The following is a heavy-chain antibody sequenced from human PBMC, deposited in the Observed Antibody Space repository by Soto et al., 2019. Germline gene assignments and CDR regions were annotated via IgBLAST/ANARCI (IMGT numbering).Heavy chain of an antibody. CDR3: ARDIAVAGIEWFDP. J-gene: IGHJ5*02. D-gene: IGHD6-19*01. CDR1: GGSISSYY. V-gene: IGHV4-4*07. CDR2: IYTSGST. Sequence: SETLSLTXTVSGGSISSYYWSWIRQPAGKGLEWIGRIYTSGSTNYNPSLKSRVTMSVDTSKNQFSLKLSSVTAADTAVYYCARDIAVAGIEWFDPWGQGTLVTVS.